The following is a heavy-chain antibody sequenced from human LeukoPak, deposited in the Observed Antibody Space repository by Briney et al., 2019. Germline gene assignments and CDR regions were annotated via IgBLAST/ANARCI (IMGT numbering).Heavy chain of an antibody. CDR1: GFTFDDYG. CDR2: INWNGGST. Sequence: GGSLRLSCAASGFTFDDYGMSGVRQAPGKGLEWVSGINWNGGSTGYADSVKGRFTISRDNAKNSLYLQMNSLRAEDTALYYCARESVVVPAAFFDYWGQGTLVTVSS. V-gene: IGHV3-20*04. CDR3: ARESVVVPAAFFDY. D-gene: IGHD2-2*01. J-gene: IGHJ4*02.